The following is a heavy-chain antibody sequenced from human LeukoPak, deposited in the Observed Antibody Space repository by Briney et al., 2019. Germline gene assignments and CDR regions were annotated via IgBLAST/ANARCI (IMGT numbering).Heavy chain of an antibody. V-gene: IGHV3-53*01. CDR3: TSVSSSLFDY. D-gene: IGHD6-6*01. CDR2: IYSGGST. CDR1: GFTVSGNY. Sequence: GGSLRLSCAASGFTVSGNYMSWVRQAPGKGLEWVSVIYSGGSTYYAASVKGRFTISRDNSKNTLYLQMNSLKTEDTAVYYCTSVSSSLFDYWGQGTLVTVSS. J-gene: IGHJ4*02.